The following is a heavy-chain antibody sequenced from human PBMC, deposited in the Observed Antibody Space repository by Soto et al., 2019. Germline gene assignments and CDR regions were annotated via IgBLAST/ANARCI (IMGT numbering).Heavy chain of an antibody. V-gene: IGHV4-34*01. J-gene: IGHJ6*02. D-gene: IGHD1-26*01. CDR3: ARGRGGIVGATIPNYYYYYGMDV. CDR1: GGSFSGYY. Sequence: SETLSLTCAVYGGSFSGYYWSWIRQPPGKGLEWIGEINHSGSTNYNPSLKSRVTISVDTSKNQFSLKLSSVTAADTAVYYCARGRGGIVGATIPNYYYYYGMDVWGQGTTVTVS. CDR2: INHSGST.